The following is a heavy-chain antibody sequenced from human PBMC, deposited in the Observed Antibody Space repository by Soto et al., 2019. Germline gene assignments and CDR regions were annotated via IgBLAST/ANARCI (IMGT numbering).Heavy chain of an antibody. D-gene: IGHD3-22*01. CDR1: GFNFGTYT. CDR3: AKDFYYDSSGYYNT. J-gene: IGHJ5*02. CDR2: ISGSGGST. V-gene: IGHV3-23*01. Sequence: GGALRLFCPAPGFNFGTYTRRLVRQAPGKGLEWVSAISGSGGSTYYADSVKGRFTISRDNSKNTLYLQMNSLRAEDTAVYYCAKDFYYDSSGYYNTWGQGTLVTVSS.